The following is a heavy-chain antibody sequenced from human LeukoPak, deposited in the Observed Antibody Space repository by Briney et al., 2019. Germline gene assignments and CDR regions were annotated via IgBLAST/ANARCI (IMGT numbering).Heavy chain of an antibody. CDR3: AREGGGSGLWYYDL. CDR2: IGGGGVTT. J-gene: IGHJ2*01. V-gene: IGHV3-64*02. CDR1: GFTFSSYS. D-gene: IGHD1-26*01. Sequence: PGGSLRLSCAASGFTFSSYSMHWVRQAPGKGPEFVSVIGGGGVTTFYADSVKDRFTNSRDNSKNTLYLEMGSLRAEDMAVYYCAREGGGSGLWYYDLWGRGTLVTVSS.